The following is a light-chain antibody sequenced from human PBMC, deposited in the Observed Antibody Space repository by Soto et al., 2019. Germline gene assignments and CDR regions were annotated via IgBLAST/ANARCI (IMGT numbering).Light chain of an antibody. CDR2: RNS. Sequence: QAVVTQPPSASGTPGQRVTTSCSGSSSNIGSNYVYWYQQLPGTVPQLLIYRNSERPSGVPDRFSGSKSGTSASLAISGLRSEDEADYYCAAWDDSLSGVVFGGGTQLTVL. J-gene: IGLJ2*01. V-gene: IGLV1-47*01. CDR1: SSNIGSNY. CDR3: AAWDDSLSGVV.